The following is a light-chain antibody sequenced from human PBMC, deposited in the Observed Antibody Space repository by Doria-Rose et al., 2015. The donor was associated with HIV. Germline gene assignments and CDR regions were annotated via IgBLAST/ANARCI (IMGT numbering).Light chain of an antibody. CDR2: KAS. Sequence: DIRMTQSPSTLSASVGDSVTTTCRASQSITRWLAWDQQKSGKAPKLLIYKASRLESGVPSRFSGSGSGTELTLTISSLQPDDFATYYCQQYNSYSPWTFGPGTKLEIK. CDR1: QSITRW. V-gene: IGKV1-5*03. CDR3: QQYNSYSPWT. J-gene: IGKJ2*02.